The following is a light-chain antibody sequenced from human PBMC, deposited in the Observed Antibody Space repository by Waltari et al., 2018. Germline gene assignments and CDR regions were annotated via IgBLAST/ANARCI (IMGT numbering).Light chain of an antibody. CDR2: NDN. J-gene: IGLJ2*01. V-gene: IGLV3-21*03. CDR3: QVWDDSSDRVV. CDR1: NLGSKS. Sequence: SSVLTQPPSVSVAPTKTATITCGGNNLGSKSVHWYQQRPGQAPVLVVHNDNNRPSGIHARFFGSNSGSTASLTINGVEAGDEADYFCQVWDDSSDRVVFGEGTKLTVL.